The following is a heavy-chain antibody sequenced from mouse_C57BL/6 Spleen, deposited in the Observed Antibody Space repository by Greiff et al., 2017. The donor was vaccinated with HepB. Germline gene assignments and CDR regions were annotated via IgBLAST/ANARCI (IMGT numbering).Heavy chain of an antibody. D-gene: IGHD3-2*02. CDR3: ARGDSSDTWFAY. Sequence: VQLQQSGAELMKPGASVKLSCKATGYTFTGYWIEWVKQRPGHGLEWIGEILPGSGSTNYNEKFKGKATFTADTSSNTAYMQLSSLTTEDPAIYYCARGDSSDTWFAYWGQGTLVTVSA. J-gene: IGHJ3*01. V-gene: IGHV1-9*01. CDR2: ILPGSGST. CDR1: GYTFTGYW.